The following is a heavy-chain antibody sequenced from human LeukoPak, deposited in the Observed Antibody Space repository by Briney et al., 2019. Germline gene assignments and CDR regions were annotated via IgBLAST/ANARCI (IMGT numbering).Heavy chain of an antibody. J-gene: IGHJ5*02. CDR3: ARDRFQQESYRVVVGGSYSGWFDP. CDR1: GYTFTSYG. V-gene: IGHV1-18*01. D-gene: IGHD2-21*01. Sequence: AASVKVSCKASGYTFTSYGISWVRQAPGQGLEWMGWISAYNGNTNYAQKLQGRVTMTTDTSTSTAYVELRSLRSDDTAVYYCARDRFQQESYRVVVGGSYSGWFDPWGQGTLVTVSS. CDR2: ISAYNGNT.